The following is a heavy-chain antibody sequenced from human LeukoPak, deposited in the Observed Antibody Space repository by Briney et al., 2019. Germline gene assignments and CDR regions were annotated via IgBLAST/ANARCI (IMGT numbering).Heavy chain of an antibody. CDR1: GFTFSSYS. J-gene: IGHJ4*02. CDR2: ISSSSSTI. Sequence: GGSLRLSCAASGFTFSSYSMNWVRQAPGKGLEWVSYISSSSSTIYYADSVKGRFTISRDNAKNTLYLQMNSLRTEDTAVYYCATSRDFYDTSGYYPYYFDCWGQGTLVTVSS. D-gene: IGHD3-22*01. V-gene: IGHV3-48*04. CDR3: ATSRDFYDTSGYYPYYFDC.